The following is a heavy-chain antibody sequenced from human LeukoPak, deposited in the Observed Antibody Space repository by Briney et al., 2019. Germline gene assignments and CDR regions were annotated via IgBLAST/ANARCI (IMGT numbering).Heavy chain of an antibody. V-gene: IGHV3-30-3*01. J-gene: IGHJ6*03. D-gene: IGHD3-22*01. Sequence: GGSLRLSCAASGFTFSSYAMHWVRQAPGKGLEWVAVISYDGSNKYYADSVKGRFTISRDNSKNTLYLQMNSLRAEDTAVYYCARLGDSSGYLPLYYYYYYMDVWGKGTTVTVSS. CDR1: GFTFSSYA. CDR2: ISYDGSNK. CDR3: ARLGDSSGYLPLYYYYYYMDV.